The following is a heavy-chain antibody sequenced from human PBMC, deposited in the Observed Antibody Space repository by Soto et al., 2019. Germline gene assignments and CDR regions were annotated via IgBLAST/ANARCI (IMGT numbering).Heavy chain of an antibody. D-gene: IGHD6-13*01. CDR2: INAGNGNT. CDR1: GYTFTSYA. CDR3: ARAPSWYNFAY. Sequence: QVQLVQSGAEVKKPGASVKVSCKASGYTFTSYAMHWVRQAPGQRLEWMVWINAGNGNTKYSQKFQGRVTITRDTSASTAYMELSSLRSEDTAVYYCARAPSWYNFAYWGQGTLVTVSS. V-gene: IGHV1-3*01. J-gene: IGHJ4*02.